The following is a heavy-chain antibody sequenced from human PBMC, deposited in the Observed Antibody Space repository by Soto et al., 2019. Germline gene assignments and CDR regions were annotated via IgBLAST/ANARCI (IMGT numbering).Heavy chain of an antibody. D-gene: IGHD6-13*01. CDR3: ARDQGVAAAGITWFDP. CDR1: GASMNSYH. V-gene: IGHV4-4*07. Sequence: QVQLQASGPGLVKPSETLPLTCTVSGASMNSYHWSWIRQPAGKGLEWIGHIHSSGSTNYNPSLKSRVTMSVDTSKNQFSLRLMSLTAADTAVYYCARDQGVAAAGITWFDPWGQGSLVTVSS. J-gene: IGHJ5*02. CDR2: IHSSGST.